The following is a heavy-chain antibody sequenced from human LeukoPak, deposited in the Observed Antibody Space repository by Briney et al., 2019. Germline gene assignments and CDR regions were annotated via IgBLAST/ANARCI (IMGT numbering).Heavy chain of an antibody. Sequence: GESLKISCKGSGYSFTSYWIGWVRQMPGKGLEWMGIIYPGDSDTRYSPSFQGQVTISADKSISTAYLQWSSLKASDTAMYYCARHAMARFGELSPDYWGRGTLVTVSS. CDR2: IYPGDSDT. CDR1: GYSFTSYW. J-gene: IGHJ4*02. V-gene: IGHV5-51*01. D-gene: IGHD3-10*01. CDR3: ARHAMARFGELSPDY.